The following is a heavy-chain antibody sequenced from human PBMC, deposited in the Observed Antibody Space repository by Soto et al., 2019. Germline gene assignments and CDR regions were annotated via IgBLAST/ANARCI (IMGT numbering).Heavy chain of an antibody. CDR3: ARDLPRIAAAGPTKNDY. Sequence: GGSLRLSCAASGFTFSSYGMHWVRQAPGKGLEWVAVIWYDGSNKYYADSVKGRFTISRDNSKNTLYLQMNSLRAEDTAVYYCARDLPRIAAAGPTKNDYWGQGTLVTVSS. CDR2: IWYDGSNK. J-gene: IGHJ4*02. D-gene: IGHD6-13*01. CDR1: GFTFSSYG. V-gene: IGHV3-33*01.